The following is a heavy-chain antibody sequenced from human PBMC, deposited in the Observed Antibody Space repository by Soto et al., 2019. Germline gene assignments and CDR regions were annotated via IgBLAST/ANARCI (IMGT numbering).Heavy chain of an antibody. CDR3: ARGRLGTRFHGYYFDY. V-gene: IGHV1-2*04. J-gene: IGHJ4*02. D-gene: IGHD7-27*01. Sequence: ASVKVSCKASGYTFTGYYMHWVRQAPGQGLEWMGWINPNSGGTNYAQKFQGWVTMTRDTSISTAYMELSRLRSDDTAVYYCARGRLGTRFHGYYFDYWGQGTLVTVSS. CDR1: GYTFTGYY. CDR2: INPNSGGT.